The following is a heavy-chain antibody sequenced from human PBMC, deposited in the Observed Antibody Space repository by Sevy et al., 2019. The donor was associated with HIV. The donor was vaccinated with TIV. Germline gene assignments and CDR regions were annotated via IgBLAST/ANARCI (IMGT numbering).Heavy chain of an antibody. D-gene: IGHD3-3*01. V-gene: IGHV3-48*01. CDR1: GFTFSSYS. CDR2: ISSSSSTI. Sequence: GGSLRLSCAASGFTFSSYSMNWVRQAPGKGLEWVSYISSSSSTIYYAHSVKGRFTISRDNAKNSLYLQMNGLRAEDTAVYYCARDSEYYDFWSGYYPYYYYGMDVWGQGTTVTVSS. CDR3: ARDSEYYDFWSGYYPYYYYGMDV. J-gene: IGHJ6*02.